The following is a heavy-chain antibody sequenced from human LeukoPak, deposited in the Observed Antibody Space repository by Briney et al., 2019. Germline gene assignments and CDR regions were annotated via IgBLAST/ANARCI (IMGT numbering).Heavy chain of an antibody. V-gene: IGHV3-15*01. D-gene: IGHD3-22*01. CDR1: GFTFSNAW. CDR3: TTDQVTMIVVVIQGY. CDR2: IKSKTDGGTT. J-gene: IGHJ4*02. Sequence: PGGSLRLSCAASGFTFSNAWMSWVRQAPGKGLEWVGRIKSKTDGGTTDYAAPVKGRFTISRDDSKNTLYLQMNSLKTEDTAVYYCTTDQVTMIVVVIQGYWGQGTLVTVSS.